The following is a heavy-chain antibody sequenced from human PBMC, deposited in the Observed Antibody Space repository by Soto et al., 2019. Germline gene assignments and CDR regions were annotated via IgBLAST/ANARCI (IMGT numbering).Heavy chain of an antibody. CDR2: IDSGGGGT. Sequence: GGSLRLSCAASGFTLSSYGMSWVRQAPGKGLEWVSLIDSGGGGTYYADSEKGRFTISRDNSKNTLYLEMNSLRAEDTAVYYCAKSPGMYYYDSSGYYHSDFWCQGPLVTVSS. D-gene: IGHD3-22*01. CDR1: GFTLSSYG. J-gene: IGHJ4*02. V-gene: IGHV3-23*01. CDR3: AKSPGMYYYDSSGYYHSDF.